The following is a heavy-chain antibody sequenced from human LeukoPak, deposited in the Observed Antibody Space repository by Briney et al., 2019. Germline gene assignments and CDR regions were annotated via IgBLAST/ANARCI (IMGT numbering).Heavy chain of an antibody. D-gene: IGHD3-10*01. CDR3: ARIPRGGYYGMDV. V-gene: IGHV1-69*04. Sequence: ASVKVSCKASGGTFSSYAISWVRQAPGQGLGWMGRIIPILGIANYAQKFQGRVTITADKSTSTAYMELSSLRSEDTAVYYCARIPRGGYYGMDVWGQGTTVTVSS. J-gene: IGHJ6*02. CDR1: GGTFSSYA. CDR2: IIPILGIA.